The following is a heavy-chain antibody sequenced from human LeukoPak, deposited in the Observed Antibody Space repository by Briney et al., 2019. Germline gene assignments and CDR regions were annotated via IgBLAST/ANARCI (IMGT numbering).Heavy chain of an antibody. CDR1: GFTVGTNF. CDR3: ARVGHWPDY. Sequence: PGGSLRLSCAASGFTVGTNFMSWVRQAPGKGLEWVSVIFAGGTTYYADSVKGRFTISRDNSRNTLYLHMNSLRGEDTAVYYCARVGHWPDYWGQGTLVTVSS. V-gene: IGHV3-66*01. CDR2: IFAGGTT. D-gene: IGHD1-1*01. J-gene: IGHJ4*02.